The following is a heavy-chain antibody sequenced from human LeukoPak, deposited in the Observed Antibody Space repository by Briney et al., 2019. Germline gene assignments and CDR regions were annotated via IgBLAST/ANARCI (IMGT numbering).Heavy chain of an antibody. J-gene: IGHJ4*02. CDR3: SRESGAFCPFGY. CDR1: GNSISSYY. CDR2: ISYPGST. V-gene: IGHV4-59*12. D-gene: IGHD1-26*01. Sequence: PSETLSLTCTVSGNSISSYYWNWIRQPPGKGLEWIGYISYPGSTNYNPSLKSRVTISVDTSKNQSSLKLTSVTAADTAVYYCSRESGAFCPFGYWGQGTLVIVPP.